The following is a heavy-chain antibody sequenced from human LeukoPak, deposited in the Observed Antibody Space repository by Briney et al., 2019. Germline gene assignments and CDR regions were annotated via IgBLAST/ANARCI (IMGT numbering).Heavy chain of an antibody. D-gene: IGHD5-24*01. V-gene: IGHV4-59*08. Sequence: SETLSLTCTVSGGSMSSNYWSWIRQRQGQGLGRMGYIYYSGSTKYNPSLKSRVTLSVDTSKNQFSLKLSSVTAADTAVYYCARGARAGYNLEPFDYWGQGTLVTVSS. CDR1: GGSMSSNY. J-gene: IGHJ4*02. CDR3: ARGARAGYNLEPFDY. CDR2: IYYSGST.